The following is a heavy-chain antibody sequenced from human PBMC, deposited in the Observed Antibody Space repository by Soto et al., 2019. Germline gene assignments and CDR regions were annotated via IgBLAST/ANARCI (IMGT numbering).Heavy chain of an antibody. CDR3: AASSSWAHNWFDP. Sequence: QVQLQESGPGLVKPSQTLSLTCTVTGGSISSGGYYWSWIRQHPGKGLEWIGYIYYSGSTYYNPSLKSRVTISVDTSKNQFSLKLSSVTAADTAVYYCAASSSWAHNWFDPWGQGTLVTVSS. CDR1: GGSISSGGYY. J-gene: IGHJ5*02. D-gene: IGHD6-13*01. V-gene: IGHV4-31*03. CDR2: IYYSGST.